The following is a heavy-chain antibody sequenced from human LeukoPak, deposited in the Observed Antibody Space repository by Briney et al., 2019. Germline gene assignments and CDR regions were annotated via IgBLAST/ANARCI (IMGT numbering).Heavy chain of an antibody. J-gene: IGHJ4*02. D-gene: IGHD6-19*01. Sequence: GGSLRLSCVASGFTFSGSAMSWVRQAPGKGLEWVSTISGSGGSTYYADSVKGRFTISRDNSKNTLYLHMNSLRDEDTALYYCAKEGQTVAGNGYFDSWGQGTLVTVSS. CDR3: AKEGQTVAGNGYFDS. CDR2: ISGSGGST. CDR1: GFTFSGSA. V-gene: IGHV3-23*01.